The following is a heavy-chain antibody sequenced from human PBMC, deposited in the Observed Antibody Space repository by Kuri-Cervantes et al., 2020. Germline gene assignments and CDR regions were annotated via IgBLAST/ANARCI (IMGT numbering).Heavy chain of an antibody. CDR2: IYISGSP. CDR1: GGSISNYY. CDR3: ARARAFSYTKRYSSSWYPDY. D-gene: IGHD6-13*01. Sequence: SETLSLTCTVFGGSISNYYWTWIRQPAGQGLEWIGRIYISGSPNYNPSLKSRVTISVDRSKNQFSLKLSSVTAADTAVYYCARARAFSYTKRYSSSWYPDYWGQGTLVTVSS. J-gene: IGHJ4*02. V-gene: IGHV4-4*07.